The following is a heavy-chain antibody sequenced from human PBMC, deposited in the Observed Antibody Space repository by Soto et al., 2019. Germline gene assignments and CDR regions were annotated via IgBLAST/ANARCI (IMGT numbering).Heavy chain of an antibody. J-gene: IGHJ6*02. V-gene: IGHV5-10-1*01. D-gene: IGHD6-13*01. CDR3: ARPSQRSSSWYSSPYYYYGMDV. CDR1: GYSFTSYW. CDR2: IDPSDSYT. Sequence: PGEPLKISCKGSGYSFTSYWISWGRQMPGKGLEWMGRIDPSDSYTNYSPSFQGHVTISAAKSISTAYLQWSSLKAPDTAMYYCARPSQRSSSWYSSPYYYYGMDVWGQGTTGTVSS.